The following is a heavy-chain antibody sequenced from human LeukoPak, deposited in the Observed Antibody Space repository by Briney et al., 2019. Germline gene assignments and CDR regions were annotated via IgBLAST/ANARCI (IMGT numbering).Heavy chain of an antibody. CDR3: AVVDTAMAKGFDY. CDR1: GGSFSGYY. CDR2: INHSGST. Sequence: PSETLSLTCAVYGGSFSGYYWSWIRQPPGKGLEWIGEINHSGSTNYNPSLKSRVTISVDMSKNQFSLKLSSVTAADTAVYYCAVVDTAMAKGFDYWGQGTLVTVSS. D-gene: IGHD5-18*01. V-gene: IGHV4-34*01. J-gene: IGHJ4*02.